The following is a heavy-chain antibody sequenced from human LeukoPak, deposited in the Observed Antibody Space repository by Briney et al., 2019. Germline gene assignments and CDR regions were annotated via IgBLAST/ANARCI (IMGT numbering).Heavy chain of an antibody. D-gene: IGHD3-10*01. CDR2: IYSGGST. J-gene: IGHJ6*02. CDR1: GFTVSSNY. Sequence: GGSLRLSCAASGFTVSSNYMSWVRQAPGKGLEWVSVIYSGGSTYYADSVKGRFTISRDNSKNTLYLQMNSLRAEDTAVYYCARARYCYGSGSYYQRYYYYGMDVWGQGTTVTVSS. CDR3: ARARYCYGSGSYYQRYYYYGMDV. V-gene: IGHV3-66*01.